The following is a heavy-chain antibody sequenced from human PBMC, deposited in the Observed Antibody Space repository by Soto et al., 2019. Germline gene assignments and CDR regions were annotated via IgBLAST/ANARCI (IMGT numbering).Heavy chain of an antibody. V-gene: IGHV3-74*01. CDR1: GFTFSIYW. J-gene: IGHJ4*02. CDR3: ASIPPSAVGATSEVDY. Sequence: EVQLVESGGGLVQPGGSLSLSCAASGFTFSIYWMHWVRQAPGKGLVWVPRINGDGSSTSYADSVKGRFTISRDNAKKTLYRQMNSLRAEDTGVYYCASIPPSAVGATSEVDYWGQGILVTVSS. CDR2: INGDGSST. D-gene: IGHD1-26*01.